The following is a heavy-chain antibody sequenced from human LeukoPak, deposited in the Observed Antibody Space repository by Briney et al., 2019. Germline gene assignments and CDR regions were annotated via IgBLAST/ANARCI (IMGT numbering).Heavy chain of an antibody. D-gene: IGHD4-17*01. CDR3: AKGHADYGTGFDL. Sequence: GGSLRLSYAASGFTFSSFAMSWVRQASGRGLESISLISGVGGSTYYADSVKCRFTISRDNSKNTLYLQMNSLRAEDTAVYFCAKGHADYGTGFDLWGQGTLVTVSS. CDR2: ISGVGGST. J-gene: IGHJ4*02. V-gene: IGHV3-23*01. CDR1: GFTFSSFA.